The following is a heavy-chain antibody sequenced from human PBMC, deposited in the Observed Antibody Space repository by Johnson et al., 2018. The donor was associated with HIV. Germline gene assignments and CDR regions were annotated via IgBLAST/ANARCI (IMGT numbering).Heavy chain of an antibody. CDR1: GFTFSSYG. CDR2: IWYDGRNK. Sequence: QMLLVESGGGVVQPGRSLRLSCAASGFTFSSYGMHWVRQAPGKGLEWVAVIWYDGRNKYYADSVKGRFTISRDNSKNTLYLQMNSLRAEDTAVYYCARDLNRYYYGSVKAFDIWGQGTMVTVSS. V-gene: IGHV3-30*19. CDR3: ARDLNRYYYGSVKAFDI. J-gene: IGHJ3*02. D-gene: IGHD3-10*01.